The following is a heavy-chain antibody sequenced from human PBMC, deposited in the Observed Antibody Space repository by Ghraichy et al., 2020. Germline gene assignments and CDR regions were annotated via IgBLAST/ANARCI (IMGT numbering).Heavy chain of an antibody. CDR1: GFTFSSYA. J-gene: IGHJ6*02. CDR3: AKVARAGTTLDYYYYYGMDV. D-gene: IGHD1-7*01. V-gene: IGHV3-23*01. CDR2: ISGSGGST. Sequence: GESLNISCAASGFTFSSYAMSWVRQAPGKGLEWVSAISGSGGSTYYADSVKGRFTISRDNSKNTLYLQMNSLRAEDTAVYYCAKVARAGTTLDYYYYYGMDVWGQGTTVTVSS.